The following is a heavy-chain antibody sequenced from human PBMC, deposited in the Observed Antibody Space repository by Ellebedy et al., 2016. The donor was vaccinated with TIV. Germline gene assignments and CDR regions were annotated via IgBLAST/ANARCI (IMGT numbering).Heavy chain of an antibody. CDR2: INHSGST. D-gene: IGHD5-18*01. CDR1: GGSISSYY. CDR3: ARDRTPTAMEPDDYYYGMDV. Sequence: MPGGSLRLSCTVSGGSISSYYWRWIRQPPGKGLEWIGEINHSGSTNYNPSLKSRVTISVDTSKNQFSLKLSSVTAADTAVYYCARDRTPTAMEPDDYYYGMDVWGQGTTVTVSS. J-gene: IGHJ6*02. V-gene: IGHV4-34*01.